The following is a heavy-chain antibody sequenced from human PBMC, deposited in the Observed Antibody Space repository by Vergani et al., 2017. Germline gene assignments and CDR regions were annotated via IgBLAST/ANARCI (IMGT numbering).Heavy chain of an antibody. CDR1: GFTFSSYG. V-gene: IGHV3-30*02. J-gene: IGHJ4*02. CDR3: AKDPSGSYPCYFDY. Sequence: QVQLVESGGGVVQPGGSLRLSCAASGFTFSSYGMHWVRQAPGKGLEWVAFIRYDGSNKYYADSVKGRFTISRDNSKNTLYLQMNSLKAEDTAVYYCAKDPSGSYPCYFDYWSQGTLVTVSS. D-gene: IGHD1-26*01. CDR2: IRYDGSNK.